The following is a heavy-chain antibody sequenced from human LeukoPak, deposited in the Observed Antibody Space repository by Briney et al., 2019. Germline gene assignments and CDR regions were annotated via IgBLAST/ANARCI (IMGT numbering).Heavy chain of an antibody. D-gene: IGHD3-22*01. J-gene: IGHJ4*02. V-gene: IGHV4-59*01. CDR1: GGSISSYS. Sequence: SETLSLTCTVSGGSISSYSWSWIRQPPGNRLEWIGYIYYSGSTNYNPSLKSRVTISVDTSKNQFSLKLSSVTAADTAVYYCARGLRPTYYYDSSGYYYFDYWGQGTLVTVSS. CDR2: IYYSGST. CDR3: ARGLRPTYYYDSSGYYYFDY.